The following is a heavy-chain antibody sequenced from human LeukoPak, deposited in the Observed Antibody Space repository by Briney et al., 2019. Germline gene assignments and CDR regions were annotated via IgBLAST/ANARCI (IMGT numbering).Heavy chain of an antibody. CDR2: ISGSGGKT. Sequence: GGSLRLSCAAARFTFSNYSMTWVSQAPGQGLEWVSAISGSGGKTNYADSLKGCFTISRDNSKNTLYLQMNRLRAEDTAVYYCAKDLLIFSTDYFDYWGQGTLVTVSS. J-gene: IGHJ4*02. CDR1: RFTFSNYS. V-gene: IGHV3-23*01. D-gene: IGHD3-3*01. CDR3: AKDLLIFSTDYFDY.